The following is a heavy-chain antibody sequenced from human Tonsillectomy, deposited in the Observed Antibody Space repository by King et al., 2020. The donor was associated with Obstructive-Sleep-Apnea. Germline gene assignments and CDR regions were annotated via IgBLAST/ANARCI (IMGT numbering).Heavy chain of an antibody. CDR2: MSGSGDTT. D-gene: IGHD6-13*01. CDR1: GFTFSSYA. CDR3: AKGPAQQVVPNYFDL. J-gene: IGHJ4*02. V-gene: IGHV3-23*04. Sequence: VQLVESGGGLVQPGGSLRLSCAASGFTFSSYAMTWVRQAPGKGLEWVSTMSGSGDTTYYAHSVKGRFTISRDNSKNTLYLQMNSLRAEDTAVFFCAKGPAQQVVPNYFDLWGQGTLVTVSA.